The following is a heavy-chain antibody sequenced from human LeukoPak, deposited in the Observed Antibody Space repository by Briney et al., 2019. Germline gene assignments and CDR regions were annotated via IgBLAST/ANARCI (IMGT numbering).Heavy chain of an antibody. D-gene: IGHD5-12*01. Sequence: SCKASGYTFISYQMHWVRQAPGKGPQCLAVMSYDGNNKFVADSVKGRFTISRDNSKNTVYLEMNSLRAEDSAVYYCARGRGAYDLVQDYWGQGTMVVVSS. CDR3: ARGRGAYDLVQDY. V-gene: IGHV3-30-3*01. CDR1: GYTFISYQ. J-gene: IGHJ4*02. CDR2: MSYDGNNK.